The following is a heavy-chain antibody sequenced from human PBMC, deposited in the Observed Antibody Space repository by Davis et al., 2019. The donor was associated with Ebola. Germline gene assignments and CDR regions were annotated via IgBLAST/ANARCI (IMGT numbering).Heavy chain of an antibody. CDR3: ARTQPNYWYFDL. D-gene: IGHD1-1*01. Sequence: MPSETLSLTCSVSADSISNYYWSWTRPPPGKGPEWPGYIYYRGNTKYNPSLKSLITMSVDTSKNQFSLRLDSVTAADTAMDYCARTQPNYWYFDLWGRGTLVTVSS. J-gene: IGHJ2*01. V-gene: IGHV4-59*01. CDR2: IYYRGNT. CDR1: ADSISNYY.